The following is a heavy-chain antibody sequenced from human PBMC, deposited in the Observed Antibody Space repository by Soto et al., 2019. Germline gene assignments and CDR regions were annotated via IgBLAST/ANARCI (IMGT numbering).Heavy chain of an antibody. J-gene: IGHJ6*02. V-gene: IGHV3-23*01. D-gene: IGHD3-3*01. CDR1: GFTFSSYA. Sequence: PGGSLRLSCAASGFTFSSYAMSWVRQAPGKGLEWVSAISGSGGSTYYADSVKGRFTISRDNSKNTLYLQMNSLRAEDTAVYYCAKDEANDFWSGYYPYYYYYYGMDVWGQGTTVTAP. CDR2: ISGSGGST. CDR3: AKDEANDFWSGYYPYYYYYYGMDV.